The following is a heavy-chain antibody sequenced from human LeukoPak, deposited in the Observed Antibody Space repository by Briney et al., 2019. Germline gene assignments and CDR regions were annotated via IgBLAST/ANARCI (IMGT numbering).Heavy chain of an antibody. Sequence: GGSLRLSCSASGFTFSSNAMSWVRQAPGKGLDWVSGISGSGGSTYYADSVKGRFTISRDNSKNTLYLQMNSLRAEDTAVYYCAKQRTVTTEFDYWGQGTLVTVSS. D-gene: IGHD4-17*01. CDR1: GFTFSSNA. J-gene: IGHJ4*02. V-gene: IGHV3-23*01. CDR3: AKQRTVTTEFDY. CDR2: ISGSGGST.